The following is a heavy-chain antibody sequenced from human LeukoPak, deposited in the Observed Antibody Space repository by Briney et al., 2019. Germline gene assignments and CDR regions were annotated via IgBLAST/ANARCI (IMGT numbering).Heavy chain of an antibody. CDR2: VSLSGLT. D-gene: IGHD5-18*01. J-gene: IGHJ4*02. CDR3: ARGYRAPQTFYSYHYFDY. CDR1: GGSITTTNW. V-gene: IGHV4-4*02. Sequence: PSETLSLTCGVSGGSITTTNWWSWVRQPPGQGLEWIGEVSLSGLTNYNPSLSSRAIMTVDTSNNHLSLKLTSVTAADTAVYYCARGYRAPQTFYSYHYFDYWAQGTLVTVSS.